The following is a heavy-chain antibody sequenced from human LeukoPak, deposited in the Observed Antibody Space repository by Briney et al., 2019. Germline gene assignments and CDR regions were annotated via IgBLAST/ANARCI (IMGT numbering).Heavy chain of an antibody. V-gene: IGHV1-46*01. J-gene: IGHJ6*02. CDR3: ARAAVHYYSVMDV. CDR1: GYTFTTYH. CDR2: INPGDGST. Sequence: ASVKVSCKGSGYTFTTYHIHWVRQAPGQGLEWMGIINPGDGSTSYTQKLQGRVTVTRDTSTSTVYMDLSSLRSEDTAVYYCARAAVHYYSVMDVWGQGTTVTVSS. D-gene: IGHD6-25*01.